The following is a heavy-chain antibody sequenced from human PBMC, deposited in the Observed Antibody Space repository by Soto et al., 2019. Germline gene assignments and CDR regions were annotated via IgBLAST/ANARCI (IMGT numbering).Heavy chain of an antibody. V-gene: IGHV4-34*01. CDR1: GGSFSGYY. J-gene: IGHJ5*02. Sequence: PSETLSLTCAVYGGSFSGYYWSWIRQPPGKGLEWIGEINHSGSTNYNPSLKSRVTISVDTSKNQFSLKLSSVTAADTAVYYCARGGYSGYVVVVVTASRYQFDPWGQGTLVTVSS. CDR2: INHSGST. D-gene: IGHD2-21*02. CDR3: ARGGYSGYVVVVVTASRYQFDP.